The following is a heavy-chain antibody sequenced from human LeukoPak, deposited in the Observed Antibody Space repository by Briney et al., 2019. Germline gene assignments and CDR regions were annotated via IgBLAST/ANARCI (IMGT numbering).Heavy chain of an antibody. CDR3: ARVPRVRRPRIAAAGTAGYYYYYYMDV. CDR2: INPNSGGT. Sequence: GASVKVSCKASGYTFTGYYMHWVRQAPGQGLEWMGWINPNSGGTNYAQKFQGRVTMTRDTSISTAYMELSRLRSDDTAVYYCARVPRVRRPRIAAAGTAGYYYYYYMDVWGKGTTVTVSS. V-gene: IGHV1-2*02. D-gene: IGHD6-13*01. J-gene: IGHJ6*03. CDR1: GYTFTGYY.